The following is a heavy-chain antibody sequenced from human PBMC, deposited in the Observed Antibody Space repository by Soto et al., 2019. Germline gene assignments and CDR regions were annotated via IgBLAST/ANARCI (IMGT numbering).Heavy chain of an antibody. J-gene: IGHJ3*01. D-gene: IGHD3-3*01. CDR2: IKQDGSEK. V-gene: IGHV3-7*01. Sequence: GGSLRLSCAASGFTFNTYWMSWVRQAPGKGLGWVANIKQDGSEKYYVDSVKGRFTISRDNAKNSLYLQMNSLRAEDTAVYYCAKDRLMTVFGVITLDAFDVWGQGTMVTVSS. CDR3: AKDRLMTVFGVITLDAFDV. CDR1: GFTFNTYW.